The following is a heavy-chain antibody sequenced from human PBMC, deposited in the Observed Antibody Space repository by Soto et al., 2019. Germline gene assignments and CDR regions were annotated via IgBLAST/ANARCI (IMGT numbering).Heavy chain of an antibody. CDR3: AKKGVSLLYYYYIVV. Sequence: EVQLLESGGDLVQPGGSLRLSCAASGFTFGSYAMSWVRQAPGKGLEWVSTISFSGSSTYYADSVKGRFTISRDNSKNTLYLQMGSLRAKDRALYYGAKKGVSLLYYYYIVVW. J-gene: IGHJ6*03. D-gene: IGHD3-16*01. V-gene: IGHV3-23*01. CDR1: GFTFGSYA. CDR2: ISFSGSST.